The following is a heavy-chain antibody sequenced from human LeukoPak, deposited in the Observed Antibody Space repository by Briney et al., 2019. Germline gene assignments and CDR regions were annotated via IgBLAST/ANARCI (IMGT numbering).Heavy chain of an antibody. Sequence: GASVKVSCKASGGTFSSYTISWVRQAPGQGLEWMGRIIPILSIANYAQKFQGRVTITADKSTSTAYMELSSLRSEDTAVYYCARAVAGTGYFDYWGQGTLVTVSS. CDR1: GGTFSSYT. CDR2: IIPILSIA. J-gene: IGHJ4*02. CDR3: ARAVAGTGYFDY. D-gene: IGHD6-19*01. V-gene: IGHV1-69*02.